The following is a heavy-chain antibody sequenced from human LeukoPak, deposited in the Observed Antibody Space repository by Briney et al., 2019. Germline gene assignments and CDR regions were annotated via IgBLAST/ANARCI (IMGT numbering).Heavy chain of an antibody. J-gene: IGHJ4*02. CDR3: ARDLGVEGYRY. CDR2: IYTSGST. Sequence: SETLSLTCTVSGGSISSGSYYWSWIRQPAGKGLEWIGRIYTSGSTNYNPSLKSRVTISVDTSKNQFSLKLSSVTAADTAVYYCARDLGVEGYRYWGQGTLVTVSS. D-gene: IGHD3-10*01. V-gene: IGHV4-61*02. CDR1: GGSISSGSYY.